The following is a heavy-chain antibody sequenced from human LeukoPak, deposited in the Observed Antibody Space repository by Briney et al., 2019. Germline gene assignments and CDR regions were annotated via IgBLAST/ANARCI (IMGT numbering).Heavy chain of an antibody. CDR2: ISYDENNK. Sequence: PGGSLRLSCAASGFTFSSYGMHWVRQAPGKGLEGVAGISYDENNKYYAASVKGRFTISRDNSKNALYLQMNSLRAEDTAVYYCAKDLLTGNDAFDIWGQGTWSPSLQ. V-gene: IGHV3-30*18. D-gene: IGHD7-27*01. J-gene: IGHJ3*02. CDR3: AKDLLTGNDAFDI. CDR1: GFTFSSYG.